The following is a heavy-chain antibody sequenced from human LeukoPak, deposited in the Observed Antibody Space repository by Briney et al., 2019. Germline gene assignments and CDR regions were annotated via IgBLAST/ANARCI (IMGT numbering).Heavy chain of an antibody. CDR2: ISISSNYI. V-gene: IGHV3-21*01. CDR3: ARGSRFGVVERDAFDI. Sequence: GGSLRLSCAASGFTFSRYSMNWVRQAPGKGLEWVSSISISSNYIYYTDSVKGRFTISRDNAKNSLYLQMNSLGAEDTAVYYCARGSRFGVVERDAFDIWGQGTMVTVSS. CDR1: GFTFSRYS. D-gene: IGHD3-3*01. J-gene: IGHJ3*02.